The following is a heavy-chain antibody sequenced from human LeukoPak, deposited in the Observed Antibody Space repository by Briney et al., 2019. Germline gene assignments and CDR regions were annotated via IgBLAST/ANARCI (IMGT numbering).Heavy chain of an antibody. CDR2: IYYSGST. CDR1: GGSISSYY. Sequence: SETLSLTCTVSGGSISSYYWSWIRQPPGKGLEWIGYIYYSGSTNYNPSLKSRVTISVDTSKNQFSLKLSSVTTADTAVYYCATQSGSLGDYFDYWGQGTLVTVSS. CDR3: ATQSGSLGDYFDY. J-gene: IGHJ4*02. D-gene: IGHD3-22*01. V-gene: IGHV4-59*08.